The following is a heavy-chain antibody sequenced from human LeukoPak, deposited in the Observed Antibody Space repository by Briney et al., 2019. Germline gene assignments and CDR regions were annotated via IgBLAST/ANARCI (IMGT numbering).Heavy chain of an antibody. Sequence: SETLSLTCAVYGGSFSGYYWSWIRQPPGKGLEWIGEINHSGSTNYNPSLKSRVTISVDTSKNQFSLKLSSVTAADTAVYYCARAHGRYYDSSGYYDYWGQGTLVTVSS. J-gene: IGHJ4*02. CDR3: ARAHGRYYDSSGYYDY. CDR2: INHSGST. V-gene: IGHV4-34*01. CDR1: GGSFSGYY. D-gene: IGHD3-22*01.